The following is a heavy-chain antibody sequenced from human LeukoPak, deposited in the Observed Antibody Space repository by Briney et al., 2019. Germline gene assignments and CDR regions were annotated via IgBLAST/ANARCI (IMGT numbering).Heavy chain of an antibody. CDR1: GGSINRYY. J-gene: IGHJ4*02. D-gene: IGHD1-1*01. CDR3: AREWGTGSSDY. Sequence: SETLSLTCTVSGGSINRYYWSWIRQSPGKGLEWIAWIHYTGTTNYNPSLKSRVTISVDTSKNQFSLRLTSVTAADTAVYFCAREWGTGSSDYWGQGILVTVSS. CDR2: IHYTGTT. V-gene: IGHV4-59*01.